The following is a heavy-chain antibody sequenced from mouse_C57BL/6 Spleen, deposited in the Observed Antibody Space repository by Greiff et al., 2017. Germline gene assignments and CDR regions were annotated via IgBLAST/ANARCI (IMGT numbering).Heavy chain of an antibody. Sequence: EVKLVESGGDLVKPGGSLKLSCAASGFTFSSYGMSWVRQTPDKRLEWVATISSGGSYTYYPDSVKGRFTISRDNAKNTLYLQLSSLKSEDTAMYYCARQTTVVAHFDYWGQGTTLTVSS. CDR2: ISSGGSYT. CDR3: ARQTTVVAHFDY. CDR1: GFTFSSYG. D-gene: IGHD1-1*01. V-gene: IGHV5-6*01. J-gene: IGHJ2*01.